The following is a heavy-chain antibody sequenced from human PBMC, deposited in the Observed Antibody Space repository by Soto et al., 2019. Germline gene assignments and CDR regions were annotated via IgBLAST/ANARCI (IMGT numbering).Heavy chain of an antibody. Sequence: PSETLSLTCTVSGGSVTNSSYYWGWIRQSPGKGLEWIGSVYYRGRSYSKSSVKSRVTISVDTSKNQFSLNFNSVTASDTALYYCVSQRTTVLTQAYFDDWGPGALVT. CDR2: VYYRGRS. CDR3: VSQRTTVLTQAYFDD. CDR1: GGSVTNSSYY. J-gene: IGHJ4*02. V-gene: IGHV4-39*01. D-gene: IGHD4-17*01.